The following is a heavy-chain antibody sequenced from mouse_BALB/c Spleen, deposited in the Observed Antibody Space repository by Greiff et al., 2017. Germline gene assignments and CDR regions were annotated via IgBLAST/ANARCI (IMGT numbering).Heavy chain of an antibody. J-gene: IGHJ3*01. V-gene: IGHV1-4*01. CDR2: INPSTGYT. Sequence: VKLMESGTVLARPGASVKMSCKASGYTFTSYWMHWVKQRPGQGLEWIGYINPSTGYTEYNQKFKDKATLTADKSSSTAYMQLSSLTSEDSAVYYCARDSLYYWGQGTLVTVSA. CDR1: GYTFTSYW. CDR3: ARDSLYY.